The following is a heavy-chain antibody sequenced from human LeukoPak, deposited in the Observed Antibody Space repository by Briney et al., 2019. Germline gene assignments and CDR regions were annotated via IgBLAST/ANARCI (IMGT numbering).Heavy chain of an antibody. CDR2: ISPGDSDT. D-gene: IGHD6-13*01. V-gene: IGHV5-51*01. J-gene: IGHJ4*02. CDR1: GYSFTTYR. Sequence: GESLKISCKGSGYSFTTYRIGWVRQMPGKGLEWMGVISPGDSDTRYSPSFQGQVTISADKSISTAYLQRSNLKASDTAMYYCARPTYSSSWSHFDYWGQGTLVTVSS. CDR3: ARPTYSSSWSHFDY.